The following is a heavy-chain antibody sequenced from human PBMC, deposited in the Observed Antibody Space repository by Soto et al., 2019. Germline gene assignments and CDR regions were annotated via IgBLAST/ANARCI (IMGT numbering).Heavy chain of an antibody. CDR1: GGSISSYY. Sequence: SETLSLTCTVSGGSISSYYWSWIRQPPGKGLEWIGYIYYSGSTNYNPSLKSQVTISVDTSKNQFSLKLSSVTAADTAVYYCARHHYCSGGSCRVFDPWGQGTLVTVSS. CDR2: IYYSGST. V-gene: IGHV4-59*08. D-gene: IGHD2-15*01. CDR3: ARHHYCSGGSCRVFDP. J-gene: IGHJ5*02.